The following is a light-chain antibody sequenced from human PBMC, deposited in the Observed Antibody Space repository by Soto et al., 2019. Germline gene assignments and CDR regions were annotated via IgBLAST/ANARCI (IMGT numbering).Light chain of an antibody. J-gene: IGLJ2*01. Sequence: QSALTKPASVSGSPGQSITISCTGTSSDVGGYNYVSWYQQYPGKAPKVMIYDVSNRPSGVSNRFSGSKSGNTASLTISGLQAEDEADYYCSSYATSTLVVFGGGTQLTVL. V-gene: IGLV2-14*01. CDR1: SSDVGGYNY. CDR3: SSYATSTLVV. CDR2: DVS.